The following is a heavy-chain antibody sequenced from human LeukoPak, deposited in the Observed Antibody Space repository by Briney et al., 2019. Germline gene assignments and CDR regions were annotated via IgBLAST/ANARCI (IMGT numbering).Heavy chain of an antibody. CDR2: MNPSGST. V-gene: IGHV4-34*01. CDR3: ARGRQDVTMIVVVMTAVSYYLDV. J-gene: IGHJ6*03. CDR1: GGSFSGYY. Sequence: SETLSLTCAVYGGSFSGYYWTWIRQTPEKGLEWIGEMNPSGSTNYNPSFKSRVTISVDTSKNQFSLELSSVTAADTAVYYCARGRQDVTMIVVVMTAVSYYLDVWGKGTTVTVS. D-gene: IGHD3-22*01.